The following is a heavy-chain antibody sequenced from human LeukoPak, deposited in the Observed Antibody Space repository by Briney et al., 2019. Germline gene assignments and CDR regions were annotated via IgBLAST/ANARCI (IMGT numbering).Heavy chain of an antibody. CDR2: IYTSGST. V-gene: IGHV4-61*02. CDR3: ARVQWLAPQYYFDY. D-gene: IGHD6-19*01. Sequence: PSQTLSLTCTVSGASISSGSYYWSWIRQPAGKGLEWIGRIYTSGSTTYNPSLKSRVTISVDTSKNQFSLKLSSVTAADTAVYYCARVQWLAPQYYFDYWGQGTLVTVSS. CDR1: GASISSGSYY. J-gene: IGHJ4*02.